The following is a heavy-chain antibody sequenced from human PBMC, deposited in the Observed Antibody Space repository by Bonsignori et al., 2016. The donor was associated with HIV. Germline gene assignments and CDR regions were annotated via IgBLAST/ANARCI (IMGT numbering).Heavy chain of an antibody. Sequence: RQAPGKGLEWIGSIYYSGSTYYNPSLKSRVTISVDTSKNQFSLKLSSVTAADTAVYYCARRRLDCSSTSCYWAFDIWGQGTMVTVSS. D-gene: IGHD2-2*01. CDR2: IYYSGST. V-gene: IGHV4-39*07. J-gene: IGHJ3*02. CDR3: ARRRLDCSSTSCYWAFDI.